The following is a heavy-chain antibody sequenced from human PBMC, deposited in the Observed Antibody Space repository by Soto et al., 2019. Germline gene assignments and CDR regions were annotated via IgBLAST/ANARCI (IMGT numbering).Heavy chain of an antibody. D-gene: IGHD3-9*01. CDR3: AKGDWAATY. J-gene: IGHJ4*02. CDR1: GITFSNYG. CDR2: ITSSGGNT. V-gene: IGHV3-23*01. Sequence: EVQLLESGGGRVQTGGSLRLSCAASGITFSNYGMNWVRQAPGQGLEWVSGITSSGGNTYYADSVKGRFTISRDNSKSTLYLQMNGLRDGDTAVYYCAKGDWAATYWGQGTLVNVSS.